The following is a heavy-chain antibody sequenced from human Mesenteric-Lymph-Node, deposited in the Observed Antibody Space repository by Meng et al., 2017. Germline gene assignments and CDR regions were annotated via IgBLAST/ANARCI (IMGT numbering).Heavy chain of an antibody. CDR1: GGSFSGYY. Sequence: GSLRLSCAMYGGSFSGYYWSWIRQPPGKGLEWIGEINHSGSTNYNPSLKSRVTASLDTSKNQFSLRLTSVTAADTAVYFCARGFEWEQLNWFDPWGQGTLVTVSS. V-gene: IGHV4-34*01. CDR2: INHSGST. J-gene: IGHJ5*02. D-gene: IGHD1/OR15-1a*01. CDR3: ARGFEWEQLNWFDP.